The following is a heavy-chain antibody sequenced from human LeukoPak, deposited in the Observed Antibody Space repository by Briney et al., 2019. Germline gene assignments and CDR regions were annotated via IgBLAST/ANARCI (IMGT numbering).Heavy chain of an antibody. D-gene: IGHD4-17*01. CDR1: GGSFSGYY. CDR2: INHSGST. CDR3: ARGTMTTVTYYFDY. J-gene: IGHJ4*02. Sequence: PSETLSLTCAVYGGSFSGYYWSWIRQPPGKGLEWIGEINHSGSTNYNPSLKSRVTISVDTSKNQFSLKLSSVTAADTAVYYCARGTMTTVTYYFDYWGQGTLVSVSS. V-gene: IGHV4-34*01.